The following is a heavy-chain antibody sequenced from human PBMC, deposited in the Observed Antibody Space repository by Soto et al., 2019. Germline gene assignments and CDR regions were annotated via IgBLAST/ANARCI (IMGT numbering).Heavy chain of an antibody. J-gene: IGHJ4*02. D-gene: IGHD6-13*01. V-gene: IGHV3-30*18. CDR1: GFTFTNYG. CDR2: ISYDGRKT. CDR3: AKFWGPIPATVDDY. Sequence: QVQLVESGGGVVQPGRSLRLSCAASGFTFTNYGMHWVRQAPGKGLEWVAVISYDGRKTYYADSVKGRFTISRDISKNTLYLQMNSLRAEDRAVYYCAKFWGPIPATVDDYWGQGTLVTVSS.